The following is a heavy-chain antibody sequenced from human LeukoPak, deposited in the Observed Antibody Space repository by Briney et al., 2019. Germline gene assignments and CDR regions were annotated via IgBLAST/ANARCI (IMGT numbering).Heavy chain of an antibody. Sequence: TGGSLRLSCAASGFTFSSYWMSWVRQAPGKGLEWVANIKQDGSEKYYVDSVKGRFTISRDNAKNSLYLQMNSLRAEDTAVYYCARVRYSSSWYYYYYMDVWGKGTTVTVSS. D-gene: IGHD6-13*01. CDR1: GFTFSSYW. J-gene: IGHJ6*03. CDR3: ARVRYSSSWYYYYYMDV. V-gene: IGHV3-7*01. CDR2: IKQDGSEK.